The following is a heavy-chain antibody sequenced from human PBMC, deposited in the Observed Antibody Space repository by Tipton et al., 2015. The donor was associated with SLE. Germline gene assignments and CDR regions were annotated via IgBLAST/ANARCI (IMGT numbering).Heavy chain of an antibody. CDR1: GGSISSSSYY. D-gene: IGHD3-22*01. Sequence: TLSLTCTVSGGSISSSSYYWAWIRQPPGKGLEWIGNIYYTGNTFYSPSLKSRVTISVDTSKNQFSLKLSSVTAADTAVYYCARDEYRYDGTGYHLLGHFDYWGQGTLVTVSS. CDR3: ARDEYRYDGTGYHLLGHFDY. J-gene: IGHJ4*02. V-gene: IGHV4-39*07. CDR2: IYYTGNT.